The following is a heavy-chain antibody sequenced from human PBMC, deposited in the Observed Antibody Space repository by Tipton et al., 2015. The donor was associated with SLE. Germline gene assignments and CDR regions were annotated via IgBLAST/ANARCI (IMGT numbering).Heavy chain of an antibody. V-gene: IGHV4-39*07. D-gene: IGHD6-6*01. J-gene: IGHJ4*02. CDR1: GDSLSSSSYY. CDR3: ARFRSSSYYFDY. CDR2: IYYSGNT. Sequence: TLSLTCTVSGDSLSSSSYYWGWIRQHPGKGLVWIGSIYYSGNTYSNPSLQSRVSITVDTSKNPFSLKLTSVTAADTAVYFCARFRSSSYYFDYWGQGTLVTVSS.